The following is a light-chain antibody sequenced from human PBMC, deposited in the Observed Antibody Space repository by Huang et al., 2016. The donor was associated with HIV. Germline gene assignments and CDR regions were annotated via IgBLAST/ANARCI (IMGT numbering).Light chain of an antibody. Sequence: EIVLTQSPGTLSLSPRARAALSCRASQNITNNFLAWYQQKSGQPPRLLIYGASSRAVGIPDRFSGSGSGTDFTLTISRLEPQDSAVYYCQQYLKSPLTFGGGTNVEI. CDR3: QQYLKSPLT. CDR1: QNITNNF. V-gene: IGKV3-20*01. CDR2: GAS. J-gene: IGKJ4*01.